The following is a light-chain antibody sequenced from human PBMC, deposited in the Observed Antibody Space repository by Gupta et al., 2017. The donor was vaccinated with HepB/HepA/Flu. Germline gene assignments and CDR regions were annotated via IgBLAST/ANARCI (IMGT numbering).Light chain of an antibody. J-gene: IGKJ4*01. CDR3: HQNNKFSYCT. CDR1: EDIEMY. CDR2: KTS. Sequence: DMQLIQSPSTLSTSVGERLTITCRAREDIEMYLAWYQQQLGKAPKLLIYKTSNRQRGVPSRFSGSGYGTDINLTISSRQRADYASSYCHQNNKFSYCTFGRGTKVEI. V-gene: IGKV1-5*03.